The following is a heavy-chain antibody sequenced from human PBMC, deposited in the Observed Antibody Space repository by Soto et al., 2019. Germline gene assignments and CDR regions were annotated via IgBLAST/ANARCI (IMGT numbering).Heavy chain of an antibody. CDR3: TKRLGSTATTYGDS. CDR1: DFAFSSYD. J-gene: IGHJ4*02. V-gene: IGHV3-23*01. CDR2: ISDNGGTT. Sequence: GGSLRLSCVASDFAFSSYDMSWGRQAPGKGLEWVSVISDNGGTTYYADSVKGRFTISRDNSKNTLYLQMNSLRVEDTAVYYCTKRLGSTATTYGDSWGQGTLVTVSS. D-gene: IGHD1-1*01.